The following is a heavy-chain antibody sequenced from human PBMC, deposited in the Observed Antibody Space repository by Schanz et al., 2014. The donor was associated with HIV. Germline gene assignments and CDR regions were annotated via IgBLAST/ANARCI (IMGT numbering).Heavy chain of an antibody. J-gene: IGHJ4*02. CDR3: ARDAARYFDWSYYFDF. V-gene: IGHV3-7*01. D-gene: IGHD3-9*01. Sequence: EVQLMESGGGSVQPGGSLRLSCAVSGSWFSDHWMSWLRQVPGEGLEWVANVKQDGSDKYYVESVKGRFTISRDNAKNSLYLQMNSLRAEDTAVYYCARDAARYFDWSYYFDFWGQGTLVTVSS. CDR2: VKQDGSDK. CDR1: GSWFSDHW.